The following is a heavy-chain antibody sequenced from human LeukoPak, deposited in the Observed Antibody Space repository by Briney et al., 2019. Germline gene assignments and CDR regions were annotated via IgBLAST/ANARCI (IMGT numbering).Heavy chain of an antibody. CDR3: VRGKAASGY. Sequence: PGGSLRLSCAASGFTFSTNWMSWVRQAPGKGLEWVANIKQDGIEKNYVDSVKGRFTNSRDNAKNSLFLQMNSLRAEDTAVYYCVRGKAASGYWGQGTTVIVSS. V-gene: IGHV3-7*04. D-gene: IGHD6-13*01. J-gene: IGHJ4*02. CDR2: IKQDGIEK. CDR1: GFTFSTNW.